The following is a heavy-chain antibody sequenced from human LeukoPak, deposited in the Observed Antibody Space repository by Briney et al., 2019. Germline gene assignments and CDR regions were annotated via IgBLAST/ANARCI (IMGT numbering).Heavy chain of an antibody. V-gene: IGHV4-34*01. CDR2: INHSGST. D-gene: IGHD3-9*01. J-gene: IGHJ1*01. CDR1: GGSFSGYY. CDR3: ARDGYYDILTGYYTGEV. Sequence: SETLSLTCAVYGGSFSGYYWSWIRQPPGKGLEWIGEINHSGSTNYDPSLKSRVTISVDTSKNQFSLKLSSVTAADTAVYYCARDGYYDILTGYYTGEVWGQGTLVTVSS.